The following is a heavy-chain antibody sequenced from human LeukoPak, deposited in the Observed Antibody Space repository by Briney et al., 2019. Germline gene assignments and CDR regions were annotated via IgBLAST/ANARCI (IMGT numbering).Heavy chain of an antibody. D-gene: IGHD3-10*01. J-gene: IGHJ4*02. Sequence: PGGSLRLSCAASGFTFSSYGMHWVRQAPGKGLEWVAVIWYDGSNKYYADSVKGRFTISRDNSKNTLYLQMNSLRVEDTAVYYCARAYNYGSGTNWGQGTLVTVSS. V-gene: IGHV3-33*01. CDR3: ARAYNYGSGTN. CDR2: IWYDGSNK. CDR1: GFTFSSYG.